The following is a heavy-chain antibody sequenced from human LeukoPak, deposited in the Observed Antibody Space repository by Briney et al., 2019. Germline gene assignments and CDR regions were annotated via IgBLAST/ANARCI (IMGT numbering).Heavy chain of an antibody. V-gene: IGHV3-30*02. CDR2: IRYDGSNK. J-gene: IGHJ4*02. D-gene: IGHD2-21*02. CDR3: AKGPSGDFIYYFDN. Sequence: GGSLRLSCAASGFTFGSYGMHWVRQAPGKGLEWVAFIRYDGSNKYYTDSVKGRFTISRDNSKNTLYLQMNSLRADDTAVYYCAKGPSGDFIYYFDNWGQGTLVTVSS. CDR1: GFTFGSYG.